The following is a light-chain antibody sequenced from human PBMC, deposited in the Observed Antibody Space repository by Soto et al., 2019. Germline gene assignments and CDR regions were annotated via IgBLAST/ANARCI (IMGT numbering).Light chain of an antibody. J-gene: IGLJ1*01. CDR1: RSNIGSNT. CDR2: SNN. V-gene: IGLV1-44*01. Sequence: QSVLTQPPSASGTPGQRVTISCSGSRSNIGSNTVNWYQQLPGTAPKLLIYSNNQRPSGVPGRFSGSKSGTSASLAISGLQSEDEADYYCAAWDDSLNGYVFGTGTKLTVL. CDR3: AAWDDSLNGYV.